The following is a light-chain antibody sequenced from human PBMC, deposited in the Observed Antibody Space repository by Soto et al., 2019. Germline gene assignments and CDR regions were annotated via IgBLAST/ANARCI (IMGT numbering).Light chain of an antibody. V-gene: IGKV3-20*01. CDR3: QQYDTSSWT. CDR1: QSVRSSY. CDR2: GAS. Sequence: EIVLMQSPGTLSWSPGERATLSCRASQSVRSSYLAWYQQKPGRAPRLLIYGASTRATGIPDGFSGSGSGTDFTLTISRLEPGDSAVYGWQQYDTSSWTFGQGTKVE. J-gene: IGKJ1*01.